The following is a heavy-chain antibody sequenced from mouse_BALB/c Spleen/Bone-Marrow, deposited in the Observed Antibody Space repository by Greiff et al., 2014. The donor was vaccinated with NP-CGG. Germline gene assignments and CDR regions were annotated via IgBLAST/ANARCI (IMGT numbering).Heavy chain of an antibody. D-gene: IGHD2-1*01. V-gene: IGHV1S56*01. Sequence: VKLVESGPELVKPGALVKISCKASGYTFTSYYINWVKQRPGQGLEWIGWIYPGDGSTKYNEKFKGKATLTADKSSSTAYMQLSSLTSENSAVYLCARNGNYRYAMDYWGQGTTVTVSS. CDR1: GYTFTSYY. CDR2: IYPGDGST. CDR3: ARNGNYRYAMDY. J-gene: IGHJ4*01.